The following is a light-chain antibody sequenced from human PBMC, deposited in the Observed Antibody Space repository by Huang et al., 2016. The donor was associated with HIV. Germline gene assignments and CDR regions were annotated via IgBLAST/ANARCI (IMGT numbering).Light chain of an antibody. CDR3: QQHGSSPIT. CDR1: QSVTSSY. V-gene: IGKV3-20*01. CDR2: GAA. J-gene: IGKJ5*01. Sequence: EIVLTQSPGTLSLSPGERATLSCMASQSVTSSYLAWYQQKPGQAPRLLIVGAASRATGIPDRFSGSGSGTDFTLTISRLEPEDFAVYYCQQHGSSPITFGQGTRLEIK.